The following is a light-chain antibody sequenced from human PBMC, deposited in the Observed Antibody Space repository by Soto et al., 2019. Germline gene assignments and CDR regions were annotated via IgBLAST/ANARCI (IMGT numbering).Light chain of an antibody. CDR3: SSYTTSETRV. CDR2: DVS. CDR1: SSDVGSYNY. J-gene: IGLJ1*01. Sequence: QSALTQPASVSGSPGQSITISCTGASSDVGSYNYVSWYQHHPGKVPKLMIYDVSSRPSGVSNRFSGSKSGNTASLTISGLQTEDGADYYCSSYTTSETRVFGTGTKDTVL. V-gene: IGLV2-14*03.